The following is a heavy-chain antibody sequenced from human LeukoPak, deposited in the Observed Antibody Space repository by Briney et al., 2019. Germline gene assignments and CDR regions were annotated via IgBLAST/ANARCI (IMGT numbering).Heavy chain of an antibody. Sequence: SETLSLTCTVSGGSLSSGDYYWSWIRQPPGKGLEWIGYIYYSGSTYYNPSLKSRVTISVDTSKNQFSLKLSSVTAADTAVYYCARDSSTVTTVGDAFDIWGQGTMVTVSS. CDR2: IYYSGST. V-gene: IGHV4-30-4*01. J-gene: IGHJ3*02. D-gene: IGHD4-17*01. CDR1: GGSLSSGDYY. CDR3: ARDSSTVTTVGDAFDI.